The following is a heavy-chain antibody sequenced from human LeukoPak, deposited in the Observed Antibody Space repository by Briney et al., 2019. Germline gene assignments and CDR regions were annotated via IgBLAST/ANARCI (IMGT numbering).Heavy chain of an antibody. D-gene: IGHD6-13*01. CDR3: ARDQEAAPLDY. CDR1: GFTFSDYY. Sequence: GGSLRLSCAASGFTFSDYYMSWIRQAPGRGLEWVAVIWYDGSNKYYADSVKGRFTISRDNSKNTLYLQMNSLRAEDTAVYYCARDQEAAPLDYWGQGTLVTVSS. V-gene: IGHV3-33*08. CDR2: IWYDGSNK. J-gene: IGHJ4*02.